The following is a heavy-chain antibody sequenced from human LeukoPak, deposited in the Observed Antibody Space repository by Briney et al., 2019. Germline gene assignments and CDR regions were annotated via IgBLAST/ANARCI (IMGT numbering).Heavy chain of an antibody. CDR2: TSYDGSNK. CDR1: GFTFSTYG. Sequence: PGGSLRLSCAASGFTFSTYGMHWVRQAPGKGLEWVAVTSYDGSNKNYADSVKGRFTISRDNSNNTLFLQMNSLRVEDTAVYYCAKFWGERAVAGPLDYWGQGALVTVSS. J-gene: IGHJ4*02. V-gene: IGHV3-30*18. CDR3: AKFWGERAVAGPLDY. D-gene: IGHD6-19*01.